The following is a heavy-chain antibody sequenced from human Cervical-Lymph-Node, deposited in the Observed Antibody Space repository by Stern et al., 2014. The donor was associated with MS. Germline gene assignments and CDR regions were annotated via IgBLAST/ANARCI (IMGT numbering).Heavy chain of an antibody. V-gene: IGHV3-23*01. D-gene: IGHD4-17*01. CDR2: ISGSGGST. J-gene: IGHJ4*02. CDR3: AKAGRTYGDYDDY. Sequence: EVQLLESGGGLVQPGGSLRLSCAASGFTFNSYAMSWVRQAPGKGLEWVSAISGSGGSTYYADSVKGRFIISRDKSKNTLYLQMHSLRSEDTAVYYCAKAGRTYGDYDDYWGQGTLVTVSS. CDR1: GFTFNSYA.